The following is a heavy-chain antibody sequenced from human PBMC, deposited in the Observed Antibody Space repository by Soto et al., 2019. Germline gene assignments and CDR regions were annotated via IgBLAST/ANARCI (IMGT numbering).Heavy chain of an antibody. V-gene: IGHV3-23*01. Sequence: QAGGSLRLSCAASGFTFSSYAMSWVRQAPGKGLEWVSAISGSGGSTYYADSVKGRFTISRDNSKNTLYLQMNSLRAEDTAVYYCVLYDFWSGSHRNYYYGMDVWGQGTTVTVSS. CDR1: GFTFSSYA. D-gene: IGHD3-3*01. CDR2: ISGSGGST. CDR3: VLYDFWSGSHRNYYYGMDV. J-gene: IGHJ6*02.